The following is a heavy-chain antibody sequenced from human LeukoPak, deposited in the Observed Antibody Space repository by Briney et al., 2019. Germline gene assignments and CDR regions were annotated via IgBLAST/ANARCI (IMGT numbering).Heavy chain of an antibody. Sequence: ASVKVSCKASGYTFSNYAISWVRQAPGQGLEWMGWISAYNGNTNYAPKLQGRVTMTEDTSADTAYMELSSLRSEDTAVYYCTTCLNGAGQPVAIYYYGMDVWGQGTTVTVSS. D-gene: IGHD2-2*01. J-gene: IGHJ6*02. V-gene: IGHV1-18*01. CDR3: TTCLNGAGQPVAIYYYGMDV. CDR1: GYTFSNYA. CDR2: ISAYNGNT.